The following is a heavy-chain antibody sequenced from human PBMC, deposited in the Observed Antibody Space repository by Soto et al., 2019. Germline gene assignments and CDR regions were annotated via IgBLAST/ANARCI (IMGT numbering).Heavy chain of an antibody. D-gene: IGHD5-12*01. CDR3: TRHYSGYDLGGY. Sequence: QLQLQESGPGLVTPSETLSLTCTVSGGSISCSGYYWGWIRQPPGKGLEWIASLYYSRSTYYNPSLKSRLTISEDRSKNQITLKLKSVTAADTAVYYCTRHYSGYDLGGYCGQGTLVTVSS. J-gene: IGHJ4*02. CDR2: LYYSRST. V-gene: IGHV4-39*01. CDR1: GGSISCSGYY.